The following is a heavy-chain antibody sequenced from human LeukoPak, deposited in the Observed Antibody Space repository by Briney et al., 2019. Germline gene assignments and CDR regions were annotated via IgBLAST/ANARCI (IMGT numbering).Heavy chain of an antibody. V-gene: IGHV3-33*08. D-gene: IGHD3-22*01. CDR2: VWYDGSKT. CDR3: ARGVDYYDSSGTIDY. CDR1: GFTFSNLW. J-gene: IGHJ4*02. Sequence: GGSLRLSCAASGFTFSNLWMSWVRQAPGKGLEWVAVVWYDGSKTYSADSVKGRITISRDDSKNTLYLQMNSLRAEDTAVYYCARGVDYYDSSGTIDYWGQGPLVTVYS.